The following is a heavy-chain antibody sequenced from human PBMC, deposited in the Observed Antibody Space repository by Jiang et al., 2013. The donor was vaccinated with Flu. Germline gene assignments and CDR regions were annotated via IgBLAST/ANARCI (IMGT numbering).Heavy chain of an antibody. CDR3: ARERVVTGLYYFGY. CDR1: GGSISSYY. V-gene: IGHV4-59*13. J-gene: IGHJ4*02. CDR2: IYYSGST. Sequence: GPGLVKPSETLSLTCTVSGGSISSYYWSWIRQPPGKGLEWIGYIYYSGSTNYNPSLKSRVTISVDTSKNQFSLKLSSVTAADTAVYYCARERVVTGLYYFGYWGQGTLVTVSS. D-gene: IGHD2-21*02.